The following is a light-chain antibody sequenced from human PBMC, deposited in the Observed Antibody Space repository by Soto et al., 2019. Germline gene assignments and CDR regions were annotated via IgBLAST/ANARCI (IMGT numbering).Light chain of an antibody. CDR3: QQYGSSGT. CDR1: QSVSSN. Sequence: EIVMTQSPATLSVSPGERATLSCRASQSVSSNLAWYQQKSGQAPRLLIYGASTRVTGIPARFSGSGSGTEFTLTISSLQSEDFAVYYCQQYGSSGTFGQGTKVDIK. J-gene: IGKJ1*01. V-gene: IGKV3-15*01. CDR2: GAS.